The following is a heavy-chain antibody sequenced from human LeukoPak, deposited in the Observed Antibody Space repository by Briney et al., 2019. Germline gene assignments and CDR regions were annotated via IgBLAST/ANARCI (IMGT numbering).Heavy chain of an antibody. CDR2: ISNSGGST. J-gene: IGHJ4*02. CDR1: GFTFTTYA. CDR3: AEYYYYDSSGYQQYYFDY. V-gene: IGHV3-23*01. D-gene: IGHD3-22*01. Sequence: GGSLRLSCAASGFTFTTYAMSWVPQAPGKGLEWLSGISNSGGSTYYADSVKGRFTISRDNSKNTLYLQMNSLRAEDTAVYYCAEYYYYDSSGYQQYYFDYWGQGTLVTVSS.